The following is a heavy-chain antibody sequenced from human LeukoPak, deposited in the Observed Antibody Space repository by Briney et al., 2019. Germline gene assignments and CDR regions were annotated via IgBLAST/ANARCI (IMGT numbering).Heavy chain of an antibody. CDR2: INPNSGGT. CDR3: ARKGYSYGYASRAYYYMDV. J-gene: IGHJ6*03. Sequence: EASVKVSCKASGYTFTGYYMHWVRQAPGQGLEWMGWINPNSGGTNYAQKFQGRVTMTTDTSTSTAYMELRSLRSDDTAVYYCARKGYSYGYASRAYYYMDVWGKGTTVTVSS. V-gene: IGHV1-2*02. CDR1: GYTFTGYY. D-gene: IGHD5-18*01.